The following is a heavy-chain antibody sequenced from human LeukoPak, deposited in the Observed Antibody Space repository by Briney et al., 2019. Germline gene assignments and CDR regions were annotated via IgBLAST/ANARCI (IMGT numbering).Heavy chain of an antibody. D-gene: IGHD2-15*01. CDR3: AKVPNYQYCSGGSCYEYNWFDP. J-gene: IGHJ5*02. V-gene: IGHV3-23*01. Sequence: GGSLRLSCAASGFTFSSYAMSWFRQAPGKGLEWVSAISGSGGSTYYADSVKGRFTISRDNSKNTLYLQMNSLRAEDTAVYYCAKVPNYQYCSGGSCYEYNWFDPWGQGTLVTVSS. CDR1: GFTFSSYA. CDR2: ISGSGGST.